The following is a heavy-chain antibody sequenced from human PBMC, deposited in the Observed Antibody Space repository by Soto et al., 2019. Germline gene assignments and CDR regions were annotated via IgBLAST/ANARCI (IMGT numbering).Heavy chain of an antibody. CDR3: ARSRSPFDY. Sequence: GASVKVSCKASRYTFTCYYMHWVQQAPEQGLEWMGIINPSRGSTSYAQKCVGSVTMTRYTSTSTDYMELRSLRSEDTAVYYCARSRSPFDYWGQGTLVTVSS. CDR2: INPSRGST. V-gene: IGHV1-46*01. D-gene: IGHD2-15*01. CDR1: RYTFTCYY. J-gene: IGHJ4*02.